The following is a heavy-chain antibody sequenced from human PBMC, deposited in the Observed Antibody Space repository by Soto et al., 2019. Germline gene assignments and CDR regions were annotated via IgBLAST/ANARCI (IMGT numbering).Heavy chain of an antibody. J-gene: IGHJ6*02. D-gene: IGHD2-15*01. CDR3: ARVNRGGYYSGMDV. CDR1: GGSFSGYY. CDR2: INHSGST. Sequence: SETLSLTCAVYGGSFSGYYWSWIRQPPGKGLEWIGEINHSGSTNYNPSLKSRVTISVDTSKNQFSLKLSSVTAADTAVYYCARVNRGGYYSGMDVWGQGTTVTVSS. V-gene: IGHV4-34*01.